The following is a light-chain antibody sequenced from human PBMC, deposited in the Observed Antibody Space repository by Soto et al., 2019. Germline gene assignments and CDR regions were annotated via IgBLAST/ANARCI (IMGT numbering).Light chain of an antibody. J-gene: IGKJ1*01. V-gene: IGKV1-5*03. CDR3: QHYQSYRWT. CDR1: QSISFW. Sequence: DIQMTQSPSTLSASVGDRVTIPCRANQSISFWLAWYQQKPGKAPKVLIYKASTLESGVPSRFSGSGSGTEFTLTINGLQTDDFATYYCQHYQSYRWTFGQGTKVDIK. CDR2: KAS.